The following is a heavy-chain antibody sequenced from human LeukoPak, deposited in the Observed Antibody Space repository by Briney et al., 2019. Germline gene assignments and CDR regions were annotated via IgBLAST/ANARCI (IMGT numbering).Heavy chain of an antibody. Sequence: SQTLSLTCTVSGGSISSGSYYWSWIRQPAGKGLEWIGRIYTSGSTNYNPSLKSRVTISVDTSKNQFSLKLSSVTATDTAVYYSARDRIDYDFWSGYAYNWFDPWGQGTLVTVSS. J-gene: IGHJ5*02. CDR2: IYTSGST. D-gene: IGHD3-3*01. CDR3: ARDRIDYDFWSGYAYNWFDP. CDR1: GGSISSGSYY. V-gene: IGHV4-61*02.